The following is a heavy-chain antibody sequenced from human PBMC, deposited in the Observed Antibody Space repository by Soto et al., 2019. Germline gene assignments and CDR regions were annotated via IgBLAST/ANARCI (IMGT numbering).Heavy chain of an antibody. V-gene: IGHV4-31*03. CDR2: IRYSEST. CDR1: GDSISSGGYY. CDR3: TRGAWGYAFDV. J-gene: IGHJ3*01. Sequence: QVQLQQSGPGLVKPSQTLSLTCTVSGDSISSGGYYWTWVRQRPGKGLECIGYIRYSESTYYNPSLKSRVIVSIDTSKKQFSPRLSSVTAADTAVYFCTRGAWGYAFDVWGQGTMVTVSS. D-gene: IGHD3-16*01.